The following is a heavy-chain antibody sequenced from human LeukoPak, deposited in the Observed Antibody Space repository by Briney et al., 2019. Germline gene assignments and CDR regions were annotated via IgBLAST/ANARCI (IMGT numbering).Heavy chain of an antibody. D-gene: IGHD4-17*01. CDR3: ARDDGDYESLDY. Sequence: ASVKVSCKVSGYTLTELAMHWVRQTPVKGLEWMGGFDPEDGETTYAQKFQGRVTMTTDTSTSTAYMELRSLRSDDTAVYYCARDDGDYESLDYWGQGTLVTVSS. CDR2: FDPEDGET. CDR1: GYTLTELA. V-gene: IGHV1-24*01. J-gene: IGHJ4*02.